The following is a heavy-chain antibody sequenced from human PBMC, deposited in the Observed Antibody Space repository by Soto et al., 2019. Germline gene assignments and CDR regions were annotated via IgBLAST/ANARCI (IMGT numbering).Heavy chain of an antibody. CDR1: GLTFSNYA. CDR2: MSGSSSTT. J-gene: IGHJ4*02. CDR3: AKNQERELPRVIDF. D-gene: IGHD1-7*01. V-gene: IGHV3-23*01. Sequence: GGSLRLSCATSGLTFSNYAMSWVRQAPGGGLEWVSSMSGSSSTTYYADSVRGRFTISRDRSKNTLYLQMSSLRAEDTALYYCAKNQERELPRVIDFWGQGTLVTVSA.